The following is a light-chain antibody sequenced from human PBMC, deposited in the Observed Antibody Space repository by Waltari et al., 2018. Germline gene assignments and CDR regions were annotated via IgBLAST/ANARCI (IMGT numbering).Light chain of an antibody. CDR1: RGYSSNV. CDR3: QTGGHGTWV. V-gene: IGLV4-69*01. Sequence: LVLPQSPSASASLGASVKLTCTLSRGYSSNVIAWLQQQPGKGPRYLMKVNSDGSHRKGDDIPDRFSASKSGTECQLTISSLQSEDEADYFCQTGGHGTWVFGGGTKLTVL. CDR2: VNSDGSH. J-gene: IGLJ3*02.